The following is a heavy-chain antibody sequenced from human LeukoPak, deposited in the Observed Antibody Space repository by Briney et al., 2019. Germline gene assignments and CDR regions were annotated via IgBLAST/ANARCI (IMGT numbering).Heavy chain of an antibody. Sequence: PSETLSLTCTVSGGSISSGGYYWSWIRQPPGKGLEWIGYIYHSGSTYYNPSLKSRVTISVDRSKNQFSLKLSSVTAADTALYYCAKDFVAAAGTNRDWYFDLWGRGTLVTVSS. J-gene: IGHJ2*01. CDR3: AKDFVAAAGTNRDWYFDL. V-gene: IGHV4-30-2*01. CDR1: GGSISSGGYY. CDR2: IYHSGST. D-gene: IGHD6-13*01.